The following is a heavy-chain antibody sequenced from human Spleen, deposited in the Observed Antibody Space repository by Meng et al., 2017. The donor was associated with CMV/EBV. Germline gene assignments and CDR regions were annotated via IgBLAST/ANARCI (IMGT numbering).Heavy chain of an antibody. V-gene: IGHV3-23*01. CDR3: AKGGLQLLYYFDY. J-gene: IGHJ4*02. Sequence: AASGFTFSSYAMSWVRQAPGKGLEWVSAISGSGGSTYYADSVKGRFTISRDNSKNTLYLQMNSLRAEDTAVYYCAKGGLQLLYYFDYWGQGTLVTVSS. CDR2: ISGSGGST. CDR1: GFTFSSYA. D-gene: IGHD5-18*01.